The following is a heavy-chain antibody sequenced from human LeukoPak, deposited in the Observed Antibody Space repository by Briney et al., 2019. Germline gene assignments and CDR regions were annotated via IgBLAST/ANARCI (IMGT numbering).Heavy chain of an antibody. J-gene: IGHJ4*02. Sequence: ASVKVSCKASGYTFTGYYMHWVRQAPGQGLEWMGWINPNSGGTNYAQKFQGWVTMTRDTSISTAYMELSRLRSDDTAVYYCARQGATAAEAHFDYWGQGTLVTVSS. CDR1: GYTFTGYY. CDR2: INPNSGGT. V-gene: IGHV1-2*04. D-gene: IGHD6-13*01. CDR3: ARQGATAAEAHFDY.